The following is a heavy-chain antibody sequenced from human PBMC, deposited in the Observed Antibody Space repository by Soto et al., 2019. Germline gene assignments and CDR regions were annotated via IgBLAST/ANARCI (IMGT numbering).Heavy chain of an antibody. Sequence: QLQLQESGPGLAKPSETLSLTCTVSGGSITNDNYYWAWIRQPPGKGLEWIGSIYHVGNTYYTSSLKSRVTISVDTSKNLFSLSLPSLTATDTALYYWASLWGPYYFDYWGLGALVTVSS. V-gene: IGHV4-39*01. CDR2: IYHVGNT. CDR1: GGSITNDNYY. D-gene: IGHD7-27*01. J-gene: IGHJ4*02. CDR3: ASLWGPYYFDY.